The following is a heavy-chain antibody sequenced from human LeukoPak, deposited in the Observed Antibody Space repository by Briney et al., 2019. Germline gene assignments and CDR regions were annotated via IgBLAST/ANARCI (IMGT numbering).Heavy chain of an antibody. CDR2: ISSSDNTI. V-gene: IGHV3-11*04. J-gene: IGHJ5*02. D-gene: IGHD5-24*01. Sequence: PGGSLRLSCAASGFTFSDCYMSWIRQAPGKGLEWVSSISSSDNTIYYTDSVKGRFAISRDNAKNSLYLQMKSLRAGDTAVYYCARGFYTYDQWGQGTLVTVSS. CDR3: ARGFYTYDQ. CDR1: GFTFSDCY.